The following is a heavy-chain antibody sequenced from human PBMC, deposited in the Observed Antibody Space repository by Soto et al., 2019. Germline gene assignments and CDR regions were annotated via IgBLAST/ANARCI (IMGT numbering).Heavy chain of an antibody. Sequence: SETLSLTCTGSGGSISSYYWSWIRQPPGKGLEWIANIHRSGITNYNPSLKSRVTMSVNSSNTQFSLKLNFVTAADTAVYYCARGSPLDYWGQGTLVTVSS. V-gene: IGHV4-59*01. CDR1: GGSISSYY. CDR2: IHRSGIT. CDR3: ARGSPLDY. J-gene: IGHJ4*02. D-gene: IGHD1-26*01.